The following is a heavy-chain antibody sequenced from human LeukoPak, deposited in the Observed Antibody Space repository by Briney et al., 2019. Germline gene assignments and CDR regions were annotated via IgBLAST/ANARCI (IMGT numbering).Heavy chain of an antibody. CDR1: GFTFSSYA. CDR2: ISGSGGST. D-gene: IGHD6-13*01. V-gene: IGHV3-23*01. Sequence: PGGSLRLSCAASGFTFSSYAMSWVRQAPGKGLEWVSAISGSGGSTYYADSVKGRFTISRDNSKNTLYLQMNSLRAEDTAVYYCAKGSDSSSWYGIDTWGQGTMVTVSS. J-gene: IGHJ3*02. CDR3: AKGSDSSSWYGIDT.